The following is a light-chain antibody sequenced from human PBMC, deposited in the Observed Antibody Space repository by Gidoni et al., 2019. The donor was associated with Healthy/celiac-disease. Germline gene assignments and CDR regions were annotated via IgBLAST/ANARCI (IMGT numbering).Light chain of an antibody. V-gene: IGLV3-21*02. CDR3: QVWDSSSDHWV. CDR1: NIGSKS. J-gene: IGLJ3*02. CDR2: DDS. Sequence: SSSLTQPPSLSVAPGQPARITCGGNNIGSKSVHWYQQKPGQAPVLVVDDDSDRPSGIPERFSGSNSGNTATLTISRVEAGDEADYYCQVWDSSSDHWVFGGGTKLTVL.